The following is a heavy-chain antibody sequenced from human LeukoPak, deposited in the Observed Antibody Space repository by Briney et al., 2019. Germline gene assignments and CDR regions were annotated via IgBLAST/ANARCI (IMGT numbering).Heavy chain of an antibody. D-gene: IGHD3-3*01. CDR3: ARGREEPYYDFWSGYYTYNWFDP. J-gene: IGHJ5*02. V-gene: IGHV1-8*01. Sequence: GASVKVSCKASGYTFTSYDINWVRQATGQGLEWMGWMNPNSGNTGYAQKFQGRVTMTRNTSISTAYMELSSLRSEDTAVYYCARGREEPYYDFWSGYYTYNWFDPWGQGTLVTVSS. CDR1: GYTFTSYD. CDR2: MNPNSGNT.